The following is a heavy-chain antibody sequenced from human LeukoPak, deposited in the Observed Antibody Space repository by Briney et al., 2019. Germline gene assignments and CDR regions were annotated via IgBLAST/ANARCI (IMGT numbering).Heavy chain of an antibody. CDR3: ASSAGGKSRGYYDY. CDR2: ISYDGSNE. V-gene: IGHV3-30-3*01. J-gene: IGHJ4*02. CDR1: GFIFSNYA. Sequence: HPGGSLRLSCAASGFIFSNYAMHWVRQAPGKGLEWVAAISYDGSNEYYADSVKGRFTISRDNSQNTLYLQMNTLRTEDTAVHYCASSAGGKSRGYYDYWGQGTLVTVSS. D-gene: IGHD3-22*01.